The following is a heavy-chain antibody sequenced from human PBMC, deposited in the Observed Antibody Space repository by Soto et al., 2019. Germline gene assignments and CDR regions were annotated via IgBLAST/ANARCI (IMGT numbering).Heavy chain of an antibody. CDR3: LADPFGISDFDY. J-gene: IGHJ4*02. V-gene: IGHV3-48*02. CDR2: ISKSSDST. Sequence: GGSLRLSCAASGFTFSNYAMTWVRQSPGKGPEWISWISKSSDSTYYADSVKGRFTISRDNAKNSLYLQMSSLRDEDTAVYFFLADPFGISDFDYWGQGTLVTVSS. D-gene: IGHD3-3*01. CDR1: GFTFSNYA.